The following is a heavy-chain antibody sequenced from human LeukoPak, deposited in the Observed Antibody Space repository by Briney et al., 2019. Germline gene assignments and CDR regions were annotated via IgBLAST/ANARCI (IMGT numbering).Heavy chain of an antibody. CDR1: GFAFSTYS. Sequence: GGSLRLSCAASGFAFSTYSMNWVRQAPGKGLEWVSYITGSSSTIYYADSVKGRFTISRDNAENSLYLQMNSLRDGDTAVYYCARDGLNAWFDPWGQGTLVTVSS. J-gene: IGHJ5*02. CDR3: ARDGLNAWFDP. D-gene: IGHD4/OR15-4a*01. CDR2: ITGSSSTI. V-gene: IGHV3-48*02.